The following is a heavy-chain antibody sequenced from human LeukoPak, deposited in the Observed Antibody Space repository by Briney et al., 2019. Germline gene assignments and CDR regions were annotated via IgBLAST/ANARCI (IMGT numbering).Heavy chain of an antibody. J-gene: IGHJ4*02. Sequence: SETLSLTCAVYGGSFSGYYWSWIRQPPGKGLEWIGEINHSGSTNYNPSLKSRVTISVDTSKNQFSLKLSSVTAADTAVYYCARGLIAAAGINYWGQGTLVTVSS. D-gene: IGHD6-13*01. CDR3: ARGLIAAAGINY. CDR2: INHSGST. V-gene: IGHV4-34*01. CDR1: GGSFSGYY.